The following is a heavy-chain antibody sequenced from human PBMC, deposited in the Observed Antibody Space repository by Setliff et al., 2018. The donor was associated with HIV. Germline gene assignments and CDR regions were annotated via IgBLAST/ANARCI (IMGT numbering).Heavy chain of an antibody. J-gene: IGHJ6*02. Sequence: GASVKVACKASGYTFTSYGISWVRHAPGQGLEWMGWISAYNGNTNYAQKLQGRVTMTTDTSTSTAYMELRSLRSDDTAVYYCARDPKRYYDILTGYPSYYGMDVWGQGTTVTVSS. CDR1: GYTFTSYG. V-gene: IGHV1-18*01. CDR3: ARDPKRYYDILTGYPSYYGMDV. D-gene: IGHD3-9*01. CDR2: ISAYNGNT.